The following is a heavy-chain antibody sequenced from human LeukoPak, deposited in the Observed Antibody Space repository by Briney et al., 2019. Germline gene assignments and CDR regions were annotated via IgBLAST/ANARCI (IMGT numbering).Heavy chain of an antibody. J-gene: IGHJ4*02. D-gene: IGHD2-15*01. CDR1: GYSFTNYW. V-gene: IGHV5-51*01. CDR3: ARRGAGYCSGFSCYYFDY. CDR2: IFPGGSDT. Sequence: GESLKISCKGSGYSFTNYWIGWVRQMPGKGLEWMGIIFPGGSDTRYSPSFQGQVTISADKSISTAYLQWSSLKASDTAMYHCARRGAGYCSGFSCYYFDYWGQGTLVTVSS.